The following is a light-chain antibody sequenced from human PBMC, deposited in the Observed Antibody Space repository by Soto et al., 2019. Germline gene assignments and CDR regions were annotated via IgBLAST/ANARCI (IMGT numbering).Light chain of an antibody. J-gene: IGKJ3*01. CDR2: DAS. CDR3: QQRSNWPRFT. Sequence: EIVFTQSPATLSLSPGERASLSCSASQSVSSYLAWYQQKPGQAPRLLIYDASNRATGIPARFSGSGSGTDFTLTISSLEPEDFAVYYCQQRSNWPRFTFGPGTKVDIK. V-gene: IGKV3-11*01. CDR1: QSVSSY.